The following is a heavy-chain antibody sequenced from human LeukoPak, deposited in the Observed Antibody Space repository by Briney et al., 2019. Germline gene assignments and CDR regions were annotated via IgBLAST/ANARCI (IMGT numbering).Heavy chain of an antibody. CDR3: ARDPLVYDILTGFDY. Sequence: PGGSLRLSCAASGFAVSNNYMNWVRQAPGKGLEWVAVISYDGSNKYYADSVKGRFTISRDNSKNTLYLQMNSLRAEDTAVYYCARDPLVYDILTGFDYWGQGTLVTVSS. CDR2: ISYDGSNK. J-gene: IGHJ4*02. V-gene: IGHV3-30-3*01. CDR1: GFAVSNNY. D-gene: IGHD3-9*01.